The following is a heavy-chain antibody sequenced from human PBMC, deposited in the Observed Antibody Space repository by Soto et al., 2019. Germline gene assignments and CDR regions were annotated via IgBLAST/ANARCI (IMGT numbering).Heavy chain of an antibody. V-gene: IGHV1-24*01. J-gene: IGHJ4*02. CDR3: APVPLYYYDSSGYYYY. CDR1: GYTLTELS. Sequence: ASVKGSCKVSGYTLTELSMHWERQAPGKGLEWMGGFDPEDGETIYAQKFQGRVTMTEDTSTDTAYMELSSLRSEDTAVYYCAPVPLYYYDSSGYYYYWGQGTLVTVPS. CDR2: FDPEDGET. D-gene: IGHD3-22*01.